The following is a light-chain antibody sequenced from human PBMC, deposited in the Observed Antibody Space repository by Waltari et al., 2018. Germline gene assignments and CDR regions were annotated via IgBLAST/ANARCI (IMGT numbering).Light chain of an antibody. Sequence: IVLTQSPAILSLSPGERATLSCRASQSVSSYLAWYQQKPGQAPRLLIYDASNRATGIPARFSGSGSGTDFTLTISSLEPEDFAVYYCQQRSNWPPTFGQGTKVEIK. J-gene: IGKJ1*01. CDR3: QQRSNWPPT. CDR2: DAS. V-gene: IGKV3-11*01. CDR1: QSVSSY.